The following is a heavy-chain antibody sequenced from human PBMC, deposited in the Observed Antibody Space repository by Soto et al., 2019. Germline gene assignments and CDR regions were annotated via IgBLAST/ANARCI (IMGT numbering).Heavy chain of an antibody. CDR3: ASRGITGTTFSEPDWYFDL. D-gene: IGHD1-7*01. J-gene: IGHJ2*01. Sequence: RASVKVSCKASGGTFSSYAISWVRQAPGQGLEWMGGIIPIFGTANYAQKFQGRVTITADESTSTAYMELSSLRSEDTAVYYCASRGITGTTFSEPDWYFDLWGRGTLVTVSS. CDR1: GGTFSSYA. V-gene: IGHV1-69*13. CDR2: IIPIFGTA.